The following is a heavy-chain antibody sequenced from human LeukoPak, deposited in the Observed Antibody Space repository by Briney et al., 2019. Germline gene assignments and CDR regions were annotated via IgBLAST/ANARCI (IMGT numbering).Heavy chain of an antibody. CDR2: IKHSGST. V-gene: IGHV4-34*01. J-gene: IGHJ6*03. D-gene: IGHD6-13*01. CDR3: ARVEYSSSWYGRNYYYYYMDV. CDR1: GGSFSGYY. Sequence: SETLSLTCAVYGGSFSGYYWSWIRQPPGKGLEWLGEIKHSGSTNYNPSLKSRVTISVDTSKNQFSLKLSSVTAADTAVYYCARVEYSSSWYGRNYYYYYMDVWGKGTTVTVSS.